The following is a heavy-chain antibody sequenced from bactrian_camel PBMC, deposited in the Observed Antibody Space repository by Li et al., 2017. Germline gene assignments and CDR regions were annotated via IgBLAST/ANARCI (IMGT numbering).Heavy chain of an antibody. Sequence: HVQLVESGGGSVQAGGSLRLSYSYLGDPYYTNCLGWFRQAPGKEREGVGVVDNDGSAGYADSVKGRFTISRDDAKKTLSLQMNSLKPEDSGMYYCALARLARVVAGTKFSRCPRESEEYYGWGQGTQVTVS. CDR1: GDPYYTNC. V-gene: IGHV3S63*01. CDR2: VVDNDGSA. CDR3: ALARLARVVAGTKFSRCPRESEEYYG. D-gene: IGHD1*01. J-gene: IGHJ4*01.